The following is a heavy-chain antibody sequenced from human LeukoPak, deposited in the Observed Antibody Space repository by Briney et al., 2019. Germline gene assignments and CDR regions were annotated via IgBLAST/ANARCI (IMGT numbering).Heavy chain of an antibody. V-gene: IGHV3-48*03. J-gene: IGHJ4*02. D-gene: IGHD1-26*01. CDR1: GFTFSSYE. Sequence: PGGSLRLSCAASGFTFSSYEMNWVRQAPGKGLEWVSYISSSGSTIYYADSVKGRLTISRDNAKNSLYLQMNSLRVEDTAVYYCASRIVGTPDYFDYWGQGTLVTVSS. CDR2: ISSSGSTI. CDR3: ASRIVGTPDYFDY.